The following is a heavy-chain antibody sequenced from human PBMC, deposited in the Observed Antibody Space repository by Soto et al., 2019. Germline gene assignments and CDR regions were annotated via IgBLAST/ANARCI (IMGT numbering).Heavy chain of an antibody. D-gene: IGHD1-7*01. CDR3: ARGGELQDAFDI. CDR2: IIPIFGTA. CDR1: RGTFISYA. Sequence: SVKDSCKASRGTFISYAISWVRQAPGQGLEWMGGIIPIFGTANYAQKFQGRVTITADESTSTAYMELSSLRSEDTAVYYCARGGELQDAFDIWGQGTMVTVSS. V-gene: IGHV1-69*13. J-gene: IGHJ3*02.